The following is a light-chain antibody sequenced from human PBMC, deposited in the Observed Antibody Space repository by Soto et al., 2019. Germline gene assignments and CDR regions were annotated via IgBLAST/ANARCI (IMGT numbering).Light chain of an antibody. Sequence: QSALTQPRSVSGSPGQSVTISCTGTRSDVGGYKYVSWYQHHPGKAPKVMIYDVSKRPSGVPDRFSGSKSGNTASLTISGLQAEDEADYYCAAWDDSLNGPVFGGGTKLTVL. CDR2: DVS. V-gene: IGLV2-11*01. CDR3: AAWDDSLNGPV. J-gene: IGLJ3*02. CDR1: RSDVGGYKY.